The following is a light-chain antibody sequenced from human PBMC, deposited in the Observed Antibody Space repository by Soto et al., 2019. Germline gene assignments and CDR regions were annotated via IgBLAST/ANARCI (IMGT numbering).Light chain of an antibody. V-gene: IGKV2-30*01. CDR2: KVS. Sequence: DVVMTQSPLSLPVTLGQPASISCRSSQSLLYSDGNTFLNWFHQRPGRSPRRLIYKVSNRDSGVPDRFSGSGSGIDFTLRISRVEAEDVGVYYCMQGTHWPPTFGQGTKVEIK. CDR1: QSLLYSDGNTF. J-gene: IGKJ1*01. CDR3: MQGTHWPPT.